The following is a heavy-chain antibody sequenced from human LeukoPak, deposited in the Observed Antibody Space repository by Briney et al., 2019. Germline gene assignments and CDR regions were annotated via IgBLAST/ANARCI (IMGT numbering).Heavy chain of an antibody. D-gene: IGHD4-23*01. CDR1: GGSISSYY. CDR3: ARWNYGGNSRQFDY. CDR2: IYYSGST. Sequence: SETLSLTCTVSGGSISSYYWNWIRQPPGKGLEWIGYIYYSGSTNYNPSLKSRVTISVDTSKNEFSLKLISVTAAGTAVYYCARWNYGGNSRQFDYWGQGTLVTVSS. V-gene: IGHV4-59*01. J-gene: IGHJ4*02.